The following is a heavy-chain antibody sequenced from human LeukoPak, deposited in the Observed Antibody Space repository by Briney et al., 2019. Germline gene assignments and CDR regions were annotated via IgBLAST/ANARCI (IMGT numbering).Heavy chain of an antibody. CDR1: GFTFSNYA. CDR2: ISSTSSHT. CDR3: ATDSPVAGSKALDY. Sequence: PGGSLRLSCAASGFTFSNYAMNWDRQAPGKGLEWVSSISSTSSHTYFADSLKGRFTISRDNARNSLYLQLNSLRADDTAVYYCATDSPVAGSKALDYWGQGTLVTVSS. D-gene: IGHD6-19*01. J-gene: IGHJ4*02. V-gene: IGHV3-21*01.